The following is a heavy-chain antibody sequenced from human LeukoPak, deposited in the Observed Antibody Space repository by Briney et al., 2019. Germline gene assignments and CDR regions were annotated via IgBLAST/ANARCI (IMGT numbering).Heavy chain of an antibody. CDR1: GYSFTSYW. CDR2: IYPGDSDT. CDR3: ARHGVRGGSWTYGGHWFDP. Sequence: GESLKISCKGSGYSFTSYWIGWVRQMPGKGLEWMGIIYPGDSDTRYSPSFQGQVTISADKSISAAYLQWSSLKASDTAMYYCARHGVRGGSWTYGGHWFDPWGQGTLVTVSS. J-gene: IGHJ5*02. D-gene: IGHD2-15*01. V-gene: IGHV5-51*01.